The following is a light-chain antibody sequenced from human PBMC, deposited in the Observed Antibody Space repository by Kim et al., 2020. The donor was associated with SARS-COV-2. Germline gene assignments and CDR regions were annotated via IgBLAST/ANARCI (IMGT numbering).Light chain of an antibody. V-gene: IGLV2-23*02. J-gene: IGLJ1*01. CDR3: LSHIHGGTYV. CDR2: EVY. Sequence: PGRAPRLIIYEVYKRPSGISNRFSGSKSGNTASLTISGLQAEDEAEYYCLSHIHGGTYVFGPGTKVTVL.